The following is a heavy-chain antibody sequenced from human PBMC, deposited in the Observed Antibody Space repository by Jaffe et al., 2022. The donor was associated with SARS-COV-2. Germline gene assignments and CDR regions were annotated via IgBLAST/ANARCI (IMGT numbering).Heavy chain of an antibody. CDR1: GFTFSSYA. J-gene: IGHJ6*02. CDR2: ISYDGSNK. CDR3: ARGYSSSWSPGPYYYYYGMDV. D-gene: IGHD6-13*01. Sequence: QVQLVESGGGVVQPGRSLRLSCAASGFTFSSYAMHWVRQAPGKGLEWVAVISYDGSNKYYADSVKGRFTISRDNSKNTLYLQMNSLRAEDTAVYYCARGYSSSWSPGPYYYYYGMDVWGQGTTVTVSS. V-gene: IGHV3-30-3*01.